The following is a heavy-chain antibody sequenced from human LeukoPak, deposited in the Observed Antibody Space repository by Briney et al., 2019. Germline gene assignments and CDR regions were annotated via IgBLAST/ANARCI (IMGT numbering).Heavy chain of an antibody. CDR2: IEKNAGGA. CDR3: AKQEGALIENWCFDH. CDR1: GFTFSDFA. J-gene: IGHJ4*02. Sequence: GGSLRLSCAASGFTFSDFAVSWVRLAPGKGLEWVSSIEKNAGGAYYADSVKGRFTVSRDNSKNTLYLQMSSLRVEDTALYYCAKQEGALIENWCFDHWGLGTLVTVSS. V-gene: IGHV3-23*01. D-gene: IGHD1-26*01.